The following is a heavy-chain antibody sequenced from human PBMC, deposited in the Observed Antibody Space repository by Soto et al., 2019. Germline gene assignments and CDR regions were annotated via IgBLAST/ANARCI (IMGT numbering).Heavy chain of an antibody. Sequence: GGSLRLSCAASGFTFSSYAMFWVRQAPGKGLEWVSGISGSGVGTYYADSVKGRFTISRDNSKNTLYLQMNSLRAEDTAVYYCAKGMGIAVNYGMDVWGQGTTVTVSS. V-gene: IGHV3-23*01. D-gene: IGHD6-19*01. CDR2: ISGSGVGT. CDR3: AKGMGIAVNYGMDV. J-gene: IGHJ6*02. CDR1: GFTFSSYA.